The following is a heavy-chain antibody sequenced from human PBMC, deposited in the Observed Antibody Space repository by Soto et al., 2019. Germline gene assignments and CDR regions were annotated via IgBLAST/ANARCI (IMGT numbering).Heavy chain of an antibody. Sequence: EVQLLESGGGLVEPGGSRRLSCAASGFTFSSYTMSWVRQAPGKGLEWVSTISGSGSSTYSADSVKGRFTISRDNSKNTLYLQMNSRRVDDTAIYYWSNAWGSDYWGQGTLVTVSS. V-gene: IGHV3-23*01. D-gene: IGHD7-27*01. CDR3: SNAWGSDY. CDR1: GFTFSSYT. J-gene: IGHJ4*02. CDR2: ISGSGSST.